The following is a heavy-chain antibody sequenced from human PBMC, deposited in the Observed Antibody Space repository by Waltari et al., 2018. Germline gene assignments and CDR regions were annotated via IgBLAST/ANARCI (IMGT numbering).Heavy chain of an antibody. CDR2: INDSGRT. Sequence: QVQLQQWGAGLLMPSETLSLTCDVSGGSLSGYHWTWIRQPPGKGLEWIGEINDSGRTTYNPSLESRVTVSIDTANNQFSLRVRSVTAADTAVYYCARVFGYYYYMDVWGKGTTVTISS. D-gene: IGHD3-3*01. CDR3: ARVFGYYYYMDV. V-gene: IGHV4-34*02. CDR1: GGSLSGYH. J-gene: IGHJ6*03.